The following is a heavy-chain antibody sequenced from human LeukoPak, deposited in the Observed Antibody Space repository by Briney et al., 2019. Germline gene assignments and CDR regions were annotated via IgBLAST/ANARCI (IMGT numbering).Heavy chain of an antibody. D-gene: IGHD2-8*01. Sequence: SETLSLTCTVSGGSISSGDYYWSWIRQPPGKGLEWIGYIYYSGSTYYNPSLKSRVTISVDTSKYQFSLKLSSVTAADTAVYYCARELMGYYYYMDVWGKGTTVTVSS. V-gene: IGHV4-30-4*08. J-gene: IGHJ6*03. CDR1: GGSISSGDYY. CDR3: ARELMGYYYYMDV. CDR2: IYYSGST.